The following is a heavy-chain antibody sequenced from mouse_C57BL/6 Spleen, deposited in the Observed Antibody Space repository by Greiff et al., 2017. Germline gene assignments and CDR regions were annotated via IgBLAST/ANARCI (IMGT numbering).Heavy chain of an antibody. CDR2: IYPGSGNT. Sequence: QVQLKQSGAELVRPGASVKLSCKASGYTFTDYYINWVKQRPGQGLEWIARIYPGSGNTYYNEKFKGKATLTAEKSSSTAYMQLSSLTSEDSAVYFCARSAYYYGSSFDYWGQGTTLTVSS. CDR3: ARSAYYYGSSFDY. J-gene: IGHJ2*01. V-gene: IGHV1-76*01. CDR1: GYTFTDYY. D-gene: IGHD1-1*01.